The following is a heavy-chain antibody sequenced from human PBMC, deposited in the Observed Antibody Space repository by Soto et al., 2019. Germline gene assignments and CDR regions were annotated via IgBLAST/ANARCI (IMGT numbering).Heavy chain of an antibody. CDR2: ISYDGSNK. V-gene: IGHV3-30-3*01. Sequence: QVQLVESGGGVVQPGRSLRLSCAASGFTFSSYAMHWVRQAPGKGLEWVAVISYDGSNKYYADSVKGRFTISRDNSKNTLYLQMNSLRAEDTAVYYCSSSYDVSYYGMDVWGQGTTVTVSS. CDR3: SSSYDVSYYGMDV. D-gene: IGHD5-12*01. CDR1: GFTFSSYA. J-gene: IGHJ6*02.